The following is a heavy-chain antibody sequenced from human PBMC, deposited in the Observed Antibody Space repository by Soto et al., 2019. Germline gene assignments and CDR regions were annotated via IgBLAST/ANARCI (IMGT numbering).Heavy chain of an antibody. V-gene: IGHV5-51*01. D-gene: IGHD3-10*01. CDR3: ARLREALWFGELLIDYMDV. J-gene: IGHJ6*03. CDR2: IYPGDSDT. CDR1: GYSFTSYW. Sequence: PGESLKISCKGSGYSFTSYWIGWVRQMHGKGLEWMGIIYPGDSDTRYSPSFQGQVTISADKSISTAYLQWSSLKASDTAMYYCARLREALWFGELLIDYMDVWGKGTTVTVSS.